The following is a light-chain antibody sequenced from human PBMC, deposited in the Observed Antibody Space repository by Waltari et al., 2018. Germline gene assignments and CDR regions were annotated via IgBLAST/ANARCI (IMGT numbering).Light chain of an antibody. Sequence: DIVMTQSPDSLAVSLGERATINCKSSQSVLYSSNNKNYLAWYQQKPGQPPQLLIYWASTRESGVPDRFSGGGSGTEFTLTISSLQAEDVAVYYCQQYYSTPPWTFGQGTKVEIK. CDR2: WAS. V-gene: IGKV4-1*01. J-gene: IGKJ1*01. CDR1: QSVLYSSNNKNY. CDR3: QQYYSTPPWT.